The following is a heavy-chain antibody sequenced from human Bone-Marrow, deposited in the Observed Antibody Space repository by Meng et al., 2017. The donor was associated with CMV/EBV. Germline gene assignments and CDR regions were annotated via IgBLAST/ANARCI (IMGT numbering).Heavy chain of an antibody. V-gene: IGHV3-33*01. CDR3: ARLRLGGTYYFDY. CDR2: IWYDGSNK. CDR1: GFTFSTYG. J-gene: IGHJ4*02. D-gene: IGHD3-9*01. Sequence: ACGFTFSTYGMLWVRQAPGKGLEWVAVIWYDGSNKYYADFVKGRFTISRDNSKDTLFLQMNSLRAEDTAVYYCARLRLGGTYYFDYWGQGTLVTVSS.